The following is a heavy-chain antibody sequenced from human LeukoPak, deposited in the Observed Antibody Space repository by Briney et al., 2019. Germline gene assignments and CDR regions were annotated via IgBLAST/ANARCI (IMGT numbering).Heavy chain of an antibody. J-gene: IGHJ6*02. V-gene: IGHV3-30-3*01. CDR1: GFTFSSYA. D-gene: IGHD2/OR15-2a*01. CDR3: AGSIDVTYYYYGMDV. CDR2: ISYDGSNK. Sequence: GGSLRLSCAASGFTFSSYAMHWVRQAPGKGLEWVAVISYDGSNKYYADSVKGRFTISRDNSKNTLYLQVNSLRAEDTAVYYCAGSIDVTYYYYGMDVWGQGTTVTVSS.